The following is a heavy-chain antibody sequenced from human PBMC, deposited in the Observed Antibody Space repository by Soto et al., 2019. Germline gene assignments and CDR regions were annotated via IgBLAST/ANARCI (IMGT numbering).Heavy chain of an antibody. CDR2: ITNSGSAI. CDR1: GFIFSGYE. V-gene: IGHV3-48*03. J-gene: IGHJ6*02. D-gene: IGHD6-19*01. Sequence: PGGSLRLSCAASGFIFSGYEMNWVRQAPGKGLEWVSYITNSGSAIYYADSVKGRFTISRDNAKKSVYLQMNSLRAEDTGVYYCARDRLTSGVNYYYGMDVWGQGTTVTVSS. CDR3: ARDRLTSGVNYYYGMDV.